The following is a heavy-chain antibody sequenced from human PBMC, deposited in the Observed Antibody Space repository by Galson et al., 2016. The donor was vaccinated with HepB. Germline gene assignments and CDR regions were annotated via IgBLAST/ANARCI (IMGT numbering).Heavy chain of an antibody. Sequence: SVKVSCKASGYTFNDFGIHWVRQAPGQRPEWMGWTSAGNDDTKYSQKFQGRLIVSRDTFANSAYLDLSSLRSEDTAVYYCAKDGCFGGWGCFDYWGQGTLVTVSS. CDR2: TSAGNDDT. D-gene: IGHD6-19*01. CDR1: GYTFNDFG. V-gene: IGHV1-3*01. CDR3: AKDGCFGGWGCFDY. J-gene: IGHJ4*02.